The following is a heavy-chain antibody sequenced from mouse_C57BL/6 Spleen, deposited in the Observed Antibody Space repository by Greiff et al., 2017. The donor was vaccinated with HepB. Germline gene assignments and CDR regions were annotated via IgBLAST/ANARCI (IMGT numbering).Heavy chain of an antibody. J-gene: IGHJ4*01. D-gene: IGHD1-1*01. V-gene: IGHV1-52*01. CDR3: AGYYGSSYGGNYYAMDY. Sequence: QVQLKQPGAELVRPGSSVKLSCKASGYTFTSYWMHWVKQRPIQGLEWIGNIDPSDSETHYNQKFKDKATLTVDKSSSTAYMQLSSLTSEDSAVYYCAGYYGSSYGGNYYAMDYWGQGTSVTVSS. CDR2: IDPSDSET. CDR1: GYTFTSYW.